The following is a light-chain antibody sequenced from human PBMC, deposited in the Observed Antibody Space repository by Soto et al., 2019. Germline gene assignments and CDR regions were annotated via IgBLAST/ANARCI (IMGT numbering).Light chain of an antibody. Sequence: NALTQSPATLSLSPGERATLSCRASQSVSSYLAWYQQKPGQAPRLLIYDASNRATGIPARFSGSGSGTDFTLTISSLEPEDFAVYYCQQRSNWPMITFGQGTRLEI. CDR2: DAS. CDR3: QQRSNWPMIT. CDR1: QSVSSY. J-gene: IGKJ5*01. V-gene: IGKV3-11*01.